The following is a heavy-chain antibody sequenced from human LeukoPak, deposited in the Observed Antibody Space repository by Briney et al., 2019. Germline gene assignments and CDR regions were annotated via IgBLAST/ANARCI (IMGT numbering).Heavy chain of an antibody. Sequence: PSETLSLTCTVSGGSISSGGCYWSWIRQHPGKGLEWIGYIYYSGSTYYNPSLKSRVTISVDTSKNQFSLKLSSVTAADTAVYYCARVPVEDDFWSGYRDYWGQGTLVTVSS. CDR2: IYYSGST. V-gene: IGHV4-31*03. J-gene: IGHJ4*02. D-gene: IGHD3-3*01. CDR3: ARVPVEDDFWSGYRDY. CDR1: GGSISSGGCY.